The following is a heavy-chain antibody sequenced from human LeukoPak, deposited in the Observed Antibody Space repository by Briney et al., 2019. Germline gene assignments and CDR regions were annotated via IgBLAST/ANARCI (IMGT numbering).Heavy chain of an antibody. CDR2: ISTSGGT. CDR1: GGSISSYY. V-gene: IGHV4-4*07. Sequence: PSETLSLTCTVSGGSISSYYWSWIRQPAGKGLEWIGRISTSGGTNYNPSLKSRVTMSVDTSKNQFSLKLSSVTAADTAVYYCAGTMVRGVMRRPQNWFDPWGQGTLVTASS. CDR3: AGTMVRGVMRRPQNWFDP. D-gene: IGHD3-10*01. J-gene: IGHJ5*02.